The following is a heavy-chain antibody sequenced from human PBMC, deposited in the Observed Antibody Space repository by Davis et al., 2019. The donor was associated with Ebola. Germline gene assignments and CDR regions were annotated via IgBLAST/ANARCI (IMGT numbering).Heavy chain of an antibody. D-gene: IGHD4-11*01. J-gene: IGHJ5*02. CDR3: ARDQFQEYSNYAQVRFDP. CDR1: GYTFRSYG. CDR2: INSHNGNT. V-gene: IGHV1-18*01. Sequence: AASVKVSCKASGYTFRSYGISWVRQAPGQGLEWMGWINSHNGNTNYAQKLQGRVTMTTDTSTSTAYMELRSLRSDDTAVYYCARDQFQEYSNYAQVRFDPWGQGTLVTVS.